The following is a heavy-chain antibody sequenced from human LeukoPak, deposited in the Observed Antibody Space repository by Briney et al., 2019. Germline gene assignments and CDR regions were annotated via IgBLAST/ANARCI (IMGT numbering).Heavy chain of an antibody. Sequence: PSETLSLTCTVSGGSISSYYWSWIRQPPGKGLEWIGYISYSGSTNYNPSLKSRVTISVDTSKNQFSLKLSSVTAADTAVYYCARLYSSGWYGFDPWGQGTLVTVSS. CDR3: ARLYSSGWYGFDP. J-gene: IGHJ5*02. CDR1: GGSISSYY. CDR2: ISYSGST. V-gene: IGHV4-59*08. D-gene: IGHD6-19*01.